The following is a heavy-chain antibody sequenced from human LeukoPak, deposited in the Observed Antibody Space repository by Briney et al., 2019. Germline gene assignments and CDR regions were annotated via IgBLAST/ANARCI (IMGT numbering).Heavy chain of an antibody. Sequence: GASVKVSCKASGSTFTSYGIIWVRQAPGQGLEWMGWISAYNGNTNYAQKLQGRVTMTTDTSTSTAYMELRSLRSDDTAVYYCARAGYCSGGSCYTPNYYYGMDVWGKGTTLTVSS. V-gene: IGHV1-18*04. CDR1: GSTFTSYG. D-gene: IGHD2-15*01. J-gene: IGHJ6*04. CDR2: ISAYNGNT. CDR3: ARAGYCSGGSCYTPNYYYGMDV.